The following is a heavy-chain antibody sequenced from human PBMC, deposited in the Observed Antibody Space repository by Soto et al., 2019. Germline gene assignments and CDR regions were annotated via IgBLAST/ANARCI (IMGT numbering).Heavy chain of an antibody. CDR1: GGSISSYY. D-gene: IGHD6-6*01. CDR3: ARDGGEYSSSSPRNYHYGMDV. CDR2: IYTSGST. J-gene: IGHJ6*02. Sequence: PSETLSLTCTVSGGSISSYYWSWIRQPAGKGLEWIGRIYTSGSTNYNPSLKSRVTMSVDTSKNQFSLKLSSVTAADTAVYYCARDGGEYSSSSPRNYHYGMDVWGQGTTVTVYS. V-gene: IGHV4-4*07.